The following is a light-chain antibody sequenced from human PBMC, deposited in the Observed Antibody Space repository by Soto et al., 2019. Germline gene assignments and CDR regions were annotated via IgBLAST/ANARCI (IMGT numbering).Light chain of an antibody. CDR3: SSYTSSAALVL. V-gene: IGLV2-14*03. J-gene: IGLJ2*01. CDR1: SSDVGGYNF. Sequence: QSALIQPASVSESPGLSITISCTGTSSDVGGYNFVSWYQQHPGKAPKLIISDVGLRPPGVSNRFSGSKSGNTASLTISGLQAEDEADYYCSSYTSSAALVLFGGGTKLTVL. CDR2: DVG.